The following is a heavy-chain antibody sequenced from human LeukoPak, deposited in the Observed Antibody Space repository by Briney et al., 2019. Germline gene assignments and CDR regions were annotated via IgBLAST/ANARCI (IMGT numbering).Heavy chain of an antibody. J-gene: IGHJ4*02. D-gene: IGHD3-3*01. CDR2: ISSSGSTI. Sequence: GGSLRLSCAASGFTFSDYYMSWIRQAPGKGLEWVSYISSSGSTIYYADPVKGRFTISRDNAKNSLYLQMNSLRAEDTAVYYCARVGITIFGVVIMGDYFDYWGQGTLVTVSS. CDR3: ARVGITIFGVVIMGDYFDY. CDR1: GFTFSDYY. V-gene: IGHV3-11*01.